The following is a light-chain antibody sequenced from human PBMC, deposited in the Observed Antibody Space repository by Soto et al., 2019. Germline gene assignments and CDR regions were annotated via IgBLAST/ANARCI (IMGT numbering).Light chain of an antibody. CDR3: SSYTSSSTLYV. CDR2: EVN. J-gene: IGLJ1*01. CDR1: SSDVGGYTY. V-gene: IGLV2-14*01. Sequence: SALTQPASVSGSPRQSITISCTGASSDVGGYTYVSWYQQHPGKAPKLIIYEVNNRPSGVSHRFSGSKSGNTASLTISGLQAEDEADYYCSSYTSSSTLYVFGTGTKV.